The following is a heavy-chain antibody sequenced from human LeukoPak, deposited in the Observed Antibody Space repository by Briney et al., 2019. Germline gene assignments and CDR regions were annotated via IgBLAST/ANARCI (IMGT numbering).Heavy chain of an antibody. V-gene: IGHV3-21*01. D-gene: IGHD6-13*01. CDR3: ARAGRVLPFLAAAGSAQGSSPDY. CDR1: GFTLSSYS. Sequence: GGSLRLSCAASGFTLSSYSMNWVRQAPGKGLEWVSSISRSSAYIYYADSVKGRFTISRDNAKNSLYLQMNSLRAEDTAVYYCARAGRVLPFLAAAGSAQGSSPDYWGQGTLVTVSS. J-gene: IGHJ4*02. CDR2: ISRSSAYI.